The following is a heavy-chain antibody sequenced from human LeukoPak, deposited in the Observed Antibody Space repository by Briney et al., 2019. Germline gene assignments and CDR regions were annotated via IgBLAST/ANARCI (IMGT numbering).Heavy chain of an antibody. CDR2: MHGGNGNT. CDR1: GYKFISHY. CDR3: AREGSYCVGGDCYSFDF. Sequence: ASVKVSCKASGYKFISHYLQWVRQAPGLGPEWMGWMHGGNGNTRYAEKFEGRVTMTRDTSTGTAYMDLSTLTSDDTAVYYCAREGSYCVGGDCYSFDFWGQGTLVIVSS. D-gene: IGHD2-21*02. V-gene: IGHV1-2*02. J-gene: IGHJ4*02.